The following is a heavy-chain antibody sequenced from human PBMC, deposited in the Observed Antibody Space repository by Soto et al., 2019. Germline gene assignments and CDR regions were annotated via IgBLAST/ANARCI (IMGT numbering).Heavy chain of an antibody. CDR3: ASADSSGYYYSY. V-gene: IGHV4-34*01. Sequence: SETLSLTCAVYGGSFSGYYWSWIRQPPGKGLEWIGEINHSGSTNYNPSLKSRVTISVDTSKNQFSLKLSSVTAADTAVYYCASADSSGYYYSYWGQGTLVTAPQ. CDR2: INHSGST. CDR1: GGSFSGYY. J-gene: IGHJ4*02. D-gene: IGHD3-22*01.